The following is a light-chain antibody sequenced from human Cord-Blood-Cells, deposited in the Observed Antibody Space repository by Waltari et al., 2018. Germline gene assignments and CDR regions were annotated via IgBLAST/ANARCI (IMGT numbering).Light chain of an antibody. Sequence: IVLTQSPGTLSLSPGERATLSCRASQSVSSRYLAMYQQNPGQAPMLLIYGASSRATGIPDRFSGSGSGTDFTLTISRLEPEDFAVYYCQQYGSSPPITFGQGTRLEIK. CDR3: QQYGSSPPIT. V-gene: IGKV3-20*01. J-gene: IGKJ5*01. CDR2: GAS. CDR1: QSVSSRY.